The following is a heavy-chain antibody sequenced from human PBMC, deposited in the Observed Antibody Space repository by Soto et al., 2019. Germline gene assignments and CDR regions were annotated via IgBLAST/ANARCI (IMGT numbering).Heavy chain of an antibody. V-gene: IGHV4-4*07. D-gene: IGHD3-10*01. CDR2: IYTGGST. CDR3: ARELGQITMVRRVITDNWFDT. J-gene: IGHJ5*02. Sequence: SETLSLTCTVSGGSISSYYWSWIRQPAGKGLEWIGRIYTGGSTNYNPSLKSRVTMSVDTSKNQFSLKPSSVTAADTAVYYCARELGQITMVRRVITDNWFDTWGQGTLVTVSS. CDR1: GGSISSYY.